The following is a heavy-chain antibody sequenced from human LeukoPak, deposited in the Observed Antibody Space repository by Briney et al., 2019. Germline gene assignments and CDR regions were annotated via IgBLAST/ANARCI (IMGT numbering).Heavy chain of an antibody. J-gene: IGHJ4*02. CDR1: GFTFSSYA. CDR2: ISGSGGST. Sequence: GGSLRLSCAASGFTFSSYAMSWVRQAPGKGLEWVSAISGSGGSTYYADSVKGRFTISRDNSKNTLYLQMDSLRAEDTAVYYCAKGGSITISLTSIGYWGQGTLVTVSS. CDR3: AKGGSITISLTSIGY. D-gene: IGHD3-3*01. V-gene: IGHV3-23*01.